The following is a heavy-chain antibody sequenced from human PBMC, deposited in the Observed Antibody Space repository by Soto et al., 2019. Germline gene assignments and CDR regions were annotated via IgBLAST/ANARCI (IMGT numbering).Heavy chain of an antibody. D-gene: IGHD2-2*01. V-gene: IGHV4-39*01. CDR2: IYYSGST. Sequence: QLQLQESGPGLVKPSETLSLTCTVSSGSISSSSYYWGWIRQPPGKGLEWIGRIYYSGSTYYNPSLKSRVTISVDTSKTQFSLKLSSVTAADTAVYYCARTTSSFDYWGQGTLVTVSS. CDR1: SGSISSSSYY. J-gene: IGHJ4*02. CDR3: ARTTSSFDY.